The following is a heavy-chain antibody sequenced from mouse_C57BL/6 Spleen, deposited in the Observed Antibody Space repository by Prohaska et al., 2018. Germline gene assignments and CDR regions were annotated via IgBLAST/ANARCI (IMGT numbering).Heavy chain of an antibody. CDR3: ARDHTRAMDY. CDR1: GYTFTTYG. J-gene: IGHJ4*01. V-gene: IGHV9-3*01. CDR2: INTYSGVP. Sequence: QIQLVQSGPELKKPGETVKISCKASGYTFTTYGMSWVKQAPGKGLKWMGWINTYSGVPTYADDFKGRFAFSLETSASTAYLQINNLKNEDTATYFCARDHTRAMDYWGQGTSVTVSS.